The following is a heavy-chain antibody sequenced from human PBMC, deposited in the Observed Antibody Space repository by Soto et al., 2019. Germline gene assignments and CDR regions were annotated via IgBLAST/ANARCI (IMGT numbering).Heavy chain of an antibody. CDR2: IYDTGST. J-gene: IGHJ5*02. Sequence: ETLSLTCTVSGSDITTYYWSWLRQSPGKGLEWIGHIYDTGSTTYNPSLKSQVTISVDTSNKQFSLRLTSVTAADTAVYYCARCPIDHNWFDPWGQGTLVTVSS. CDR1: GSDITTYY. D-gene: IGHD3-9*01. V-gene: IGHV4-59*01. CDR3: ARCPIDHNWFDP.